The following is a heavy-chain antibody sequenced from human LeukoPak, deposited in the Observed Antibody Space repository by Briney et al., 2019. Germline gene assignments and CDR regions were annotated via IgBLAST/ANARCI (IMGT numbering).Heavy chain of an antibody. V-gene: IGHV3-21*01. CDR1: GFPFSSYA. D-gene: IGHD4-23*01. J-gene: IGHJ4*02. CDR3: ARGVGYGGNRLFDY. CDR2: ISSSSSYI. Sequence: GGSLRLSCAASGFPFSSYAMNWVRQAPGKGLEGVSSISSSSSYIYYADSVKGRFTISRDNAKNSLYLQMNSLRAEDTAVYYCARGVGYGGNRLFDYWGQGTLVTVSS.